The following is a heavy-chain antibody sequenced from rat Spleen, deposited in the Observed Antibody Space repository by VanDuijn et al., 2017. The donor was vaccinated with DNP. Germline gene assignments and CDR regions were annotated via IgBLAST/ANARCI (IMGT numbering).Heavy chain of an antibody. CDR3: ASGTTTWFA. J-gene: IGHJ3*01. CDR2: ISSGGST. CDR1: GFSLTSYG. V-gene: IGHV2S8*01. Sequence: QVQLKESGPGLVQPSQTLSLTCTVSGFSLTSYGVSWVRQPPGKGLEWIAAISSGGSTYYNSALKSRLSISRDTSKSQVFLKMNSLQTEDTAMYFCASGTTTWFA. D-gene: IGHD1-10*01.